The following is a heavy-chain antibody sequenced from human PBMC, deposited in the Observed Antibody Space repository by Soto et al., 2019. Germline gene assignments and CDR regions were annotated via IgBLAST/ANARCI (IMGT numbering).Heavy chain of an antibody. CDR1: GFSLSTSGVG. CDR3: AHRGEPLVPLGYFDY. Sequence: SGPTLVNPTQTLTLTCTFSGFSLSTSGVGVGWIRQPPGKALEWLALIYWDDDKRYSPSLKSRLTITKDTSKNQVVLTMTNMDPVDTTTYSCAHRGEPLVPLGYFDYWGQGTRVTVSS. V-gene: IGHV2-5*02. CDR2: IYWDDDK. J-gene: IGHJ4*02. D-gene: IGHD6-6*01.